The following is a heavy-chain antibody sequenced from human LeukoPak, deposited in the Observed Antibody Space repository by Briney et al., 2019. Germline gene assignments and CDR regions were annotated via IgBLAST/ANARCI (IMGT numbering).Heavy chain of an antibody. CDR1: GFTFSTFA. V-gene: IGHV3-23*01. CDR2: ITGAGDTT. Sequence: GGSLRLSCAASGFTFSTFAMSWVRQDPGRGLEWVSSITGAGDTTFYPESVKGRFTISRDNAKNSLYLHMNSLRPEDTAFYHCARHRCSSTTCSFDSWGQGSLVTVSS. CDR3: ARHRCSSTTCSFDS. D-gene: IGHD2-2*01. J-gene: IGHJ4*02.